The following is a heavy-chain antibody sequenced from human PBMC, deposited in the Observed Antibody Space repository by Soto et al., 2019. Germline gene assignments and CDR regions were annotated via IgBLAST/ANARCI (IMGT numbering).Heavy chain of an antibody. J-gene: IGHJ5*02. Sequence: SETLSLTCTVSGGSISSGGYYWSWIRQHPGKGLEWIGYIYYSGSTYYNPSLKSRVTISVDTSKNQFSLKLSSVTAADTAVYYRARNEPPPNYDFWSFWFDPWGQGTLVTVSS. CDR2: IYYSGST. V-gene: IGHV4-31*03. CDR1: GGSISSGGYY. CDR3: ARNEPPPNYDFWSFWFDP. D-gene: IGHD3-3*01.